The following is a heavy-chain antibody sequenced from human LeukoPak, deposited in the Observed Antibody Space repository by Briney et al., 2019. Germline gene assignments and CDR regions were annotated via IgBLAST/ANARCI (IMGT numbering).Heavy chain of an antibody. CDR1: GFTFSSYW. Sequence: HPGGSLRLSCAASGFTFSSYWMHWVRQAPGKGLVWVSRVNSDGTGTTYADSVEGRFTISRDNAKNTVYLQMHSLRAEDTAIYYCIRTLIVATSPYMDVWGKGTTVTVSS. J-gene: IGHJ6*03. CDR2: VNSDGTGT. CDR3: IRTLIVATSPYMDV. D-gene: IGHD5-12*01. V-gene: IGHV3-74*01.